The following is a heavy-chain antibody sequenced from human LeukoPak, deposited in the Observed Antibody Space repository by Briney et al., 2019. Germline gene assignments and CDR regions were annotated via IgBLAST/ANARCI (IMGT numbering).Heavy chain of an antibody. CDR2: IIPIFGTA. Sequence: SVKVSCKASGGTFSSYAISWVRQAPGQGLEWMGGIIPIFGTANYAQKFQGRVTITADESTSTAYMELSSLRSEDTAVYYCAGGGYCSGGSCYPYWGQGTLVTVSS. D-gene: IGHD2-15*01. CDR1: GGTFSSYA. V-gene: IGHV1-69*01. J-gene: IGHJ4*02. CDR3: AGGGYCSGGSCYPY.